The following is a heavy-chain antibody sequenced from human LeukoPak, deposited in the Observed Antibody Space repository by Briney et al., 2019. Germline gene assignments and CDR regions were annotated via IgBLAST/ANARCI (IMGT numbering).Heavy chain of an antibody. CDR2: ISYDGSNK. D-gene: IGHD5-24*01. J-gene: IGHJ4*02. CDR1: GFTFSSYA. CDR3: ARGPDGYTYYFDY. V-gene: IGHV3-30-3*01. Sequence: TGGSLRLSCAASGFTFSSYAMHWVRQAPGKGLEWVAVISYDGSNKYYADSVKGRFTISRDNSKNTLYLQMNSLRAEDTAVYYCARGPDGYTYYFDYWGQGTLVTVSS.